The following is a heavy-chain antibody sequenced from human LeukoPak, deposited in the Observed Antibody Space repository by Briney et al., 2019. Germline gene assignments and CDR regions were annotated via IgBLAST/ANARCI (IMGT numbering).Heavy chain of an antibody. J-gene: IGHJ4*02. CDR1: GYSISSDYY. CDR2: IYQSGST. Sequence: SETLSLTCIVSGYSISSDYYWDWIRQPPGKGLEYIGSIYQSGSTYYKPSLKSRVTISIDKSKNQFSLKLSSVTAADTAVYYCGGPRSAFQPFDYWGQGTLVTVSS. CDR3: GGPRSAFQPFDY. D-gene: IGHD3-3*01. V-gene: IGHV4-38-2*02.